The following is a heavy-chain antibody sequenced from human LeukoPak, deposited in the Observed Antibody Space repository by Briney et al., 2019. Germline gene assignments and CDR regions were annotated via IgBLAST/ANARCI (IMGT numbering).Heavy chain of an antibody. V-gene: IGHV4-59*08. D-gene: IGHD3-22*01. CDR2: IYYSGST. Sequence: PSETLSLTCTASGGSISSYYWSWIRQPPGKGLEWIGSIYYSGSTNYNPSLKSRVTISVDTSKNQFSLKLSSVTAADTAVYFCARHQGHDFYDSSGYYSFDYWGQGTLVTVSS. J-gene: IGHJ4*02. CDR1: GGSISSYY. CDR3: ARHQGHDFYDSSGYYSFDY.